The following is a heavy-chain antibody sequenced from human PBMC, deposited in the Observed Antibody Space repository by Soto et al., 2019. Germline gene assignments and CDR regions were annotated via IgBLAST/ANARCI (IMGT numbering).Heavy chain of an antibody. J-gene: IGHJ5*02. CDR3: ASPRGWFDP. CDR1: RGSISESNYY. D-gene: IGHD3-10*01. CDR2: IFYSGIT. V-gene: IGHV4-39*01. Sequence: PSETLSLTCTVSRGSISESNYYWGWIRQPPGKGLEWIGSIFYSGITYYKSSLKSRVTISVDTSKNQFFLKLSSVTAADTAVYYCASPRGWFDPWGQGILVTVSS.